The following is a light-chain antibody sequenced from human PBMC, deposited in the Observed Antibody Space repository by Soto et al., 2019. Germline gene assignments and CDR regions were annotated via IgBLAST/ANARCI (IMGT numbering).Light chain of an antibody. CDR3: CSYAGSSTSWYG. Sequence: QSVLTQPASVSGSPGQSITISCTGTSXDVGSYNLVSWYQQHPGKAPKLMIYEGSKRRSGVSNRFSGSKSGNTASLTISGLQAEDEADYYCCSYAGSSTSWYGFGTGTKVTVL. CDR2: EGS. V-gene: IGLV2-23*01. J-gene: IGLJ1*01. CDR1: SXDVGSYNL.